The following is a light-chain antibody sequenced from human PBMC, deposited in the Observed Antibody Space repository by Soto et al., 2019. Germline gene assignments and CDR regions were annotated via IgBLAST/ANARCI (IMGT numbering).Light chain of an antibody. V-gene: IGLV2-14*01. CDR2: EVS. Sequence: QYALTQPASVCGSPGQSITISCTGTSSDVGGYTYVSWYQRYPGKAPQLIIYEVSNRPSGVSNRFSGSKSGNTASLTISGLQAEDEADYYCSSFSRSTTLDYVFGTGTKLTVL. CDR1: SSDVGGYTY. CDR3: SSFSRSTTLDYV. J-gene: IGLJ1*01.